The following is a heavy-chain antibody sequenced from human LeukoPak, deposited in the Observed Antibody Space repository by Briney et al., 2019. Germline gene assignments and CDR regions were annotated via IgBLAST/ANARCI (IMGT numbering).Heavy chain of an antibody. Sequence: PGGSLRLSCAASGFTFSSYWMSWVRRAPGKGLEWVANIKQDGSEKYYVDSVKGRFTISRDNAKNSLNLQMNSLRAEDTALYYCAKDMDRDIYCGGDYYRGFDYWGQGTLVTVSS. D-gene: IGHD2-21*02. CDR1: GFTFSSYW. CDR2: IKQDGSEK. J-gene: IGHJ4*02. V-gene: IGHV3-7*03. CDR3: AKDMDRDIYCGGDYYRGFDY.